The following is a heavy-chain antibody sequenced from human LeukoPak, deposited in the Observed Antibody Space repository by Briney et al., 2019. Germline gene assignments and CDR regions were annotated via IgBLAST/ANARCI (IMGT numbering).Heavy chain of an antibody. CDR1: GFTFSSHW. D-gene: IGHD6-19*01. CDR2: INSDGSST. CDR3: ARVGGSGWAHFDY. V-gene: IGHV3-74*01. Sequence: GGSLRLSCAASGFTFSSHWMHWVRQAPGKGLVWVSRINSDGSSTSYADSVKGRFTISRDNAKNTLYLQMNGLRAEDTAVYYCARVGGSGWAHFDYWGQGALVTVSS. J-gene: IGHJ4*02.